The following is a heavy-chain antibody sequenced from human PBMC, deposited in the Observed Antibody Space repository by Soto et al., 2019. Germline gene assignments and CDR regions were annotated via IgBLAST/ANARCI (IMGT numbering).Heavy chain of an antibody. D-gene: IGHD2-15*01. Sequence: QVQLVQSGAEVKKPGASVKVSCKASGYTFTSYAMHWVRQAPGQRLEWMGWINAGNGITKYSRKCQGRVTSTRDTAASAAYMELSSLRAEDTAVYYCARDLGGWPDYWGQGTLVSVSS. V-gene: IGHV1-3*01. CDR1: GYTFTSYA. CDR2: INAGNGIT. J-gene: IGHJ4*02. CDR3: ARDLGGWPDY.